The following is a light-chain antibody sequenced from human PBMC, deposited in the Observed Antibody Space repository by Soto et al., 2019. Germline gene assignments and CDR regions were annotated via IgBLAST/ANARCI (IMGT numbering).Light chain of an antibody. CDR2: EVS. Sequence: QSALTQPPSASGSPGQSVTISCTGTSSDVGTYKYVSWYQQHPGKAPKLLIYEVSNRPSGVPDRFSGSKSGSTASLTVSGLQAEDEADYYCSSYAGSNNLRLFGGGTKLTVL. CDR3: SSYAGSNNLRL. J-gene: IGLJ2*01. CDR1: SSDVGTYKY. V-gene: IGLV2-8*01.